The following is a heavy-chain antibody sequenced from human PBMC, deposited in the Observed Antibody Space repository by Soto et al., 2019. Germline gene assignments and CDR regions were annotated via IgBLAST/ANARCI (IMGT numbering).Heavy chain of an antibody. Sequence: SETLSLTCTVSGGSISSYYWSWIRQPPGKGLEWIGYIYYSGSTNYNPSLKSRVTTSVDTSKNQFSLKLSSVTAADTAVFYCAKVIYGDGYNFAPWGQGTLVTVSS. D-gene: IGHD4-17*01. V-gene: IGHV4-59*01. CDR3: AKVIYGDGYNFAP. CDR2: IYYSGST. J-gene: IGHJ5*02. CDR1: GGSISSYY.